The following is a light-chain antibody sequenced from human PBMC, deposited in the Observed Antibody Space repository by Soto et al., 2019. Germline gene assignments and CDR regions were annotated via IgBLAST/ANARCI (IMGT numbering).Light chain of an antibody. J-gene: IGLJ1*01. CDR2: GVS. CDR3: ISYTSGNFYV. Sequence: QSVLTQPASVSGSPGQSITLSCTGTSSDVGAYNYVSWYQQHPGKAPELVVYGVSNRPSGVSNRFSGSKSGNTASLTISGVQAEDEADYYCISYTSGNFYVFGTGTTVTVL. CDR1: SSDVGAYNY. V-gene: IGLV2-14*03.